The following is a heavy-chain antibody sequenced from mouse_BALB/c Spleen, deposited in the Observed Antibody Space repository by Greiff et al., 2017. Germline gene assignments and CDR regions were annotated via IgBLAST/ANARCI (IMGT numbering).Heavy chain of an antibody. J-gene: IGHJ1*01. CDR3: ARSYGSRDWYFDV. V-gene: IGHV3-6*02. CDR2: ISYDGSN. CDR1: GYSITSGYY. Sequence: VQLQQSGPGLVKPSQSLSLTCSVTGYSITSGYYWNWIRQFPGNKLEWMGYISYDGSNNYNPSLTNRISITRDTSKNQFFLKLNSVTTEDTATYYCARSYGSRDWYFDVWGAGTTVTVSS. D-gene: IGHD1-1*01.